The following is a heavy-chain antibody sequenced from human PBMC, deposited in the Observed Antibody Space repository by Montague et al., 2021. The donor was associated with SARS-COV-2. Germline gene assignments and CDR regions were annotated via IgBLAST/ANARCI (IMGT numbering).Heavy chain of an antibody. D-gene: IGHD5/OR15-5a*01. J-gene: IGHJ4*02. CDR2: IFHNGDS. CDR3: SRHVSNLRAAVDYFDY. Sequence: SETLSLTCLVSGGTISTDNLYRYWAWIRQPPGKGLEWIGSIFHNGDSYYNPSLNTRVTISIDTSRHHFSLSLTSVTAPDTAVYYCSRHVSNLRAAVDYFDYWGQGTPVTVSS. V-gene: IGHV4-39*01. CDR1: GGTISTDNLYRY.